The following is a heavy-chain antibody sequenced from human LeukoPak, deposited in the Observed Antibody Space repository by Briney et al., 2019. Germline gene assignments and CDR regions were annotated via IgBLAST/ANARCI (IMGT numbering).Heavy chain of an antibody. D-gene: IGHD3-22*01. CDR1: GFTFSSYA. J-gene: IGHJ2*01. CDR2: ISGSGGST. V-gene: IGHV3-23*01. CDR3: AKGEYYYDSSGYYPYWYFDL. Sequence: GGSLRRSCAASGFTFSSYAMSWVRQAPGKGLGWVSAISGSGGSTYYADSVKGRFTISRDNSKNTLYLQMNSLRAEDTAVYYCAKGEYYYDSSGYYPYWYFDLWGRGTLVTVSS.